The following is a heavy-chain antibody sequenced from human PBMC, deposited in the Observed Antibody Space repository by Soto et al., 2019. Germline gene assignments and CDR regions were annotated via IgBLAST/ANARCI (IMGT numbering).Heavy chain of an antibody. CDR1: GFTFSSYG. Sequence: VGSLRLSCAASGFTFSSYGMHWVRQAPGKGLEWVAVISYDGSNKYYADSVKGRFTISRDNSKNTLYLQMNSLRAEDTAVYYCAKEFYDSSGYYKWVDPWGQGTLVT. CDR3: AKEFYDSSGYYKWVDP. D-gene: IGHD3-22*01. V-gene: IGHV3-30*18. J-gene: IGHJ5*02. CDR2: ISYDGSNK.